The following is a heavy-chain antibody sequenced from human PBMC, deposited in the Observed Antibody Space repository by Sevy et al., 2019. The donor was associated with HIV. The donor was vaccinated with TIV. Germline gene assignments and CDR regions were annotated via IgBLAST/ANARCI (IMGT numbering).Heavy chain of an antibody. V-gene: IGHV3-49*03. CDR3: TRRASRVYGDHLNLY. J-gene: IGHJ4*02. D-gene: IGHD2-21*02. CDR2: IRSETYGETT. CDR1: GFTFGDYA. Sequence: GESLKTCCTASGFTFGDYAMSWFRQAPGRGLEWVGIIRSETYGETTEYAASVKGRFTVSRDDSKSIVYLQMNSLKTEDTAVYYCTRRASRVYGDHLNLYWGQGTLVTVSS.